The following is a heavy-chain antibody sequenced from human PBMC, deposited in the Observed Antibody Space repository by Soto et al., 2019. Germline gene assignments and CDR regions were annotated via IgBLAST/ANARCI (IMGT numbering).Heavy chain of an antibody. J-gene: IGHJ5*02. V-gene: IGHV4-59*08. CDR1: GGSISSYY. CDR2: IYYSGST. CDR3: ARWSQYYDFWSGYGWFDP. Sequence: SETLSLTCTVSGGSISSYYWSWIRQPPGKGLEWIGYIYYSGSTNYNPSLKSRVTISVDTSKNQFSLKLSSVTAADTAVYYCARWSQYYDFWSGYGWFDPWGQGTLVTVS. D-gene: IGHD3-3*01.